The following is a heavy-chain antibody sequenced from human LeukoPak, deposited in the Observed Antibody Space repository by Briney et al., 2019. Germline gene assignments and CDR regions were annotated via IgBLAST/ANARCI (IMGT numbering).Heavy chain of an antibody. CDR1: GGSISSYY. CDR2: LYYSGST. Sequence: PETLSLTCTVSGGSISSYYWSWIRQPPGKGLEWIGYLYYSGSTNYNPSLESRVTISLDTSKNPFSLRLSSVTAADTAVYYCARVVSNGDRAAFDIWGQGTMVTVSS. V-gene: IGHV4-59*01. CDR3: ARVVSNGDRAAFDI. J-gene: IGHJ3*02. D-gene: IGHD2-8*01.